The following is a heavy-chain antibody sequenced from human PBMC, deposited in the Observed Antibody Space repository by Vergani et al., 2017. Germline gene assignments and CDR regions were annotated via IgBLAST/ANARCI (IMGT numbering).Heavy chain of an antibody. D-gene: IGHD2-2*02. J-gene: IGHJ4*02. CDR2: IRSKNDGGTA. CDR1: GGSITNYY. CDR3: YTDYHDY. Sequence: VPLQESGPGLVNPSETLSLTCSVSGGSITNYYWSWIRQAAGKGLEWIGRIRSKNDGGTADYAAPLKGRFTISRDDSKDSAFLLVNNLKTEDTAVYFCYTDYHDYWGQGTLVTVSS. V-gene: IGHV3-15*01.